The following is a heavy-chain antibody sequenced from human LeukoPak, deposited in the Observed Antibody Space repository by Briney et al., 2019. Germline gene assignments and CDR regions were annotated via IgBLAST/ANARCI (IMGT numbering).Heavy chain of an antibody. CDR3: ARDRGSGSYIVVQNYFDY. J-gene: IGHJ4*02. Sequence: ASVKVSCKASGGTFSSYAISWVRQAPGQGLEWMGWISAYNGNTNYAQKLQGRVTMTTDTSTSTAYMELRSLRSDDTAVYYCARDRGSGSYIVVQNYFDYWGQGTLVTVSS. CDR1: GGTFSSYA. V-gene: IGHV1-18*01. CDR2: ISAYNGNT. D-gene: IGHD1-26*01.